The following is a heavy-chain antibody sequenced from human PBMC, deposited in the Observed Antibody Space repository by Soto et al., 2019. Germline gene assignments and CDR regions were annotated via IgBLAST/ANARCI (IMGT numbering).Heavy chain of an antibody. Sequence: SVKVSCKASGGTFSSYAISWVRQAPGQGLEWMGGIIPIFGTANYAQKFQGRVTITADKSTSTAYMELSSLRSGDTAVYYCARDTRFMLWLLFHYYYYGMDVWGQGTTVTVSS. CDR2: IIPIFGTA. CDR3: ARDTRFMLWLLFHYYYYGMDV. CDR1: GGTFSSYA. D-gene: IGHD3-3*01. J-gene: IGHJ6*02. V-gene: IGHV1-69*06.